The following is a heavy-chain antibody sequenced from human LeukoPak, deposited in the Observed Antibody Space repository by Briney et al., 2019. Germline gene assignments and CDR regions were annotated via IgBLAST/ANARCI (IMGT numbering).Heavy chain of an antibody. CDR1: GFTFDDYA. D-gene: IGHD2-2*02. J-gene: IGHJ4*02. CDR3: AKDIGGGVVPAAIDY. CDR2: ISWNSGSI. V-gene: IGHV3-9*03. Sequence: SLRLSCAASGFTFDDYAMHWVRQAPGKGLEWVSGISWNSGSIGYADSVKGRFTISRDNAKNSLYLQMNSLRAEDMALYYCAKDIGGGVVPAAIDYWGQGTLVTVSS.